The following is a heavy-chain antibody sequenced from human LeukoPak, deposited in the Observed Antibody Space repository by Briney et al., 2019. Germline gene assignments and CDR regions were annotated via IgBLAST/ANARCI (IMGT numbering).Heavy chain of an antibody. D-gene: IGHD3-10*01. Sequence: PGGSLRLSCAASGFNFTSYGMHWVRQAPGKGLDWVAVISYDGTTQYYADSAKGRFTISRDNSKNTLFLQMNSLRAEDTALYYCVKEARLLWFGEPGDYWGQGTLVTVSS. J-gene: IGHJ4*02. CDR2: ISYDGTTQ. V-gene: IGHV3-30*18. CDR3: VKEARLLWFGEPGDY. CDR1: GFNFTSYG.